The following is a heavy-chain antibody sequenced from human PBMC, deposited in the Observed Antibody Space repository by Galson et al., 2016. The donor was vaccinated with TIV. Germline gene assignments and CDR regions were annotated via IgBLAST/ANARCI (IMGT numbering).Heavy chain of an antibody. J-gene: IGHJ3*02. CDR3: ARRYSGSKSGFDM. V-gene: IGHV1-69*02. Sequence: SVKVSCKASGGTFSSYSVSWVRQAPGQGLEWMGRIIPMVGMTNYAQKFQGKITITADRSTTTAYLELSSLRSEDTAVYYCARRYSGSKSGFDMWGQGTMVTASS. CDR1: GGTFSSYS. CDR2: IIPMVGMT. D-gene: IGHD1-26*01.